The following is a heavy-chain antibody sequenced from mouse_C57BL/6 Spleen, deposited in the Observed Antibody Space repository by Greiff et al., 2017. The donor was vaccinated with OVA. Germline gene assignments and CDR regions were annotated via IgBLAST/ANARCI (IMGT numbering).Heavy chain of an antibody. CDR3: ARSGDYPYAMDY. J-gene: IGHJ4*01. D-gene: IGHD2-4*01. CDR1: GYTFTSYW. Sequence: QVQLQQPGAELVRPGSSVKLSCKASGYTFTSYWMAWVKQRPGQGLEWIGNIYPSDSETHYNQKFKDKATLTVDKSSSTAYMQLSSLTSEDSAVYYCARSGDYPYAMDYWGQGTSVTVSS. CDR2: IYPSDSET. V-gene: IGHV1-61*01.